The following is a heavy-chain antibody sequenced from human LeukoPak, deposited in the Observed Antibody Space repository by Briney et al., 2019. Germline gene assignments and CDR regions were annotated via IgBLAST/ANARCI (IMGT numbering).Heavy chain of an antibody. CDR3: ARDRSSDYYYMDV. CDR2: IIPIFGTA. D-gene: IGHD6-6*01. J-gene: IGHJ6*03. CDR1: GYIFTGYY. Sequence: SVKVSCKASGYIFTGYYMHWVRQAPPQGLEWMGRIIPIFGTANNAHKSQGRGTTTTDDSTSTAYMELSSLRSEDTAAYYCARDRSSDYYYMDVWGKGTTVTVSS. V-gene: IGHV1-69*05.